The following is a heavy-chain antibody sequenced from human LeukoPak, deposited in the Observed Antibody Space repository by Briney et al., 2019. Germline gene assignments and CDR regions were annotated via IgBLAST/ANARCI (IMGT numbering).Heavy chain of an antibody. CDR3: ARENGIQGFDY. CDR1: GFTFSNAW. V-gene: IGHV3-7*01. CDR2: MNEDGSEK. Sequence: GGSLRLSCAASGFTFSNAWMSWVRQAAGKGLEWVANMNEDGSEKYYVDSVTGRFTISRDNAKNSLYLQMNSLRAEDTAVYYCARENGIQGFDYWGQGTLVTVSS. D-gene: IGHD5-18*01. J-gene: IGHJ4*02.